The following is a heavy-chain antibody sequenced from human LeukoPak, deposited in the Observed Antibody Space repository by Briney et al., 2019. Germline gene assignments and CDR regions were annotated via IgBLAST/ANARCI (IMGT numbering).Heavy chain of an antibody. D-gene: IGHD2-15*01. CDR2: TNAGNGNT. Sequence: ASVKVSCKASGYTFTTYAMHWVRQAPGQRLEWMGWTNAGNGNTKYSQKFQARVTITRDTSASTAYMELSSLRSEDTAVYYCARDPIGSRWPYYFDYWGQGTLVTVSS. J-gene: IGHJ4*02. CDR1: GYTFTTYA. CDR3: ARDPIGSRWPYYFDY. V-gene: IGHV1-3*01.